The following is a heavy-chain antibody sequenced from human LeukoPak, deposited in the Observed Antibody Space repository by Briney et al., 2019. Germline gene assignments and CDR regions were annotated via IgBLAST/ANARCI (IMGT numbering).Heavy chain of an antibody. J-gene: IGHJ4*02. CDR1: GSSISSYY. V-gene: IGHV4-4*07. CDR2: IYTSGST. Sequence: SETLSLTCSVSGSSISSYYWSWIRQPAGKGLEWIGRIYTSGSTNYNPSLTSRVTISVDTSKNQFSLKLSSVTAADTAVYYCARESGIAVAGIPAADWGQGTLVTVSS. CDR3: ARESGIAVAGIPAAD. D-gene: IGHD6-19*01.